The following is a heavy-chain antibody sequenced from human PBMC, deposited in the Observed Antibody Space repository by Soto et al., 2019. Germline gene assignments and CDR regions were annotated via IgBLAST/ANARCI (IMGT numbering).Heavy chain of an antibody. CDR3: ARDGGFGELKY. J-gene: IGHJ4*02. CDR2: IIPVFGTT. CDR1: GDTFSGYP. D-gene: IGHD3-10*01. V-gene: IGHV1-69*18. Sequence: QVQLVQSGAELKKPGSSVKVSCKASGDTFSGYPINWVRQAPGEGLEWMGRIIPVFGTTNDAQRFEGRVTFTADESTNTADMEVRGLRSEDTAVEYCARDGGFGELKYWGPGTLVTVS.